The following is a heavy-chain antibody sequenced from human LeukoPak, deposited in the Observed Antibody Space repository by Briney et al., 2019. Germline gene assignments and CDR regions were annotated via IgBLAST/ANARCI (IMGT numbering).Heavy chain of an antibody. CDR2: ISSSSSTI. J-gene: IGHJ6*04. D-gene: IGHD1-26*01. CDR3: ARGQVVGATFGMDV. V-gene: IGHV3-48*01. CDR1: GFTFSNFW. Sequence: GGSLRLSCAASGFTFSNFWMGWVRQAPGKGLEWVSYISSSSSTIYYADSVKGRFTISRDNAKNSLYLQMNSLRAEDTAVYYCARGQVVGATFGMDVWGKGTTVTVSS.